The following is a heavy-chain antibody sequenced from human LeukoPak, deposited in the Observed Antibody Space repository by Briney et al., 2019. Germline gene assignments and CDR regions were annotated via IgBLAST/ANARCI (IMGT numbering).Heavy chain of an antibody. CDR2: INHSGST. Sequence: PSKTLSLTCAVYGGSFSGYYWSWIRQPPGKGLEWIGEINHSGSTNYNPSLKSRVTISVDTSKNQFSLKLSSVTAADTAVYYCARAEQWLVRPLDYWGQGTLVTVSS. CDR1: GGSFSGYY. J-gene: IGHJ4*02. D-gene: IGHD6-19*01. V-gene: IGHV4-34*01. CDR3: ARAEQWLVRPLDY.